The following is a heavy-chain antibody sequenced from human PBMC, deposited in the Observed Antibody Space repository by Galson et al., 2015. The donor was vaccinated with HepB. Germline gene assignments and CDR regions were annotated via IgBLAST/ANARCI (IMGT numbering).Heavy chain of an antibody. J-gene: IGHJ4*02. CDR3: ARALYYYDSSGYYYFDF. CDR2: ISYDGRKK. D-gene: IGHD3-22*01. CDR1: GFTFSSYN. V-gene: IGHV3-30*04. Sequence: SLRLSCAASGFTFSSYNMHWVRQAPGKGLEWVAVISYDGRKKDYADSVKGRFTISRDNSKNTLYLQMNSLRAEDTAMYYCARALYYYDSSGYYYFDFWGQGTLVTVSS.